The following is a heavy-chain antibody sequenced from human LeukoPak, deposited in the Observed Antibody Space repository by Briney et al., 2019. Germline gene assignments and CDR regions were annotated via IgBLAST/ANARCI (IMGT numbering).Heavy chain of an antibody. D-gene: IGHD1-20*01. J-gene: IGHJ4*02. V-gene: IGHV3-74*01. CDR2: VSSDGRIT. Sequence: GGSLRLSCSASGFTFSSFWMHWVRHVPGKGLVWVSGVSSDGRITNYADFVKGRFTVSRDTAKNTLSLQMDSLRADDTAIYHCASSFRITGTTYYYWGQGTLVTVSS. CDR1: GFTFSSFW. CDR3: ASSFRITGTTYYY.